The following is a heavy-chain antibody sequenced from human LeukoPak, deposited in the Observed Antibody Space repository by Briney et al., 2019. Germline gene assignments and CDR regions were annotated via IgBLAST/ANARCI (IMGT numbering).Heavy chain of an antibody. J-gene: IGHJ4*02. D-gene: IGHD3-22*01. CDR2: INPSGGST. CDR1: GYTFTSYY. Sequence: ASVKVSCKASGYTFTSYYMHWVRQAPGQGLEWMGIINPSGGSTSYAQKFQGRVTITADKSTSTAYMELSSLRSEDTAVYYCARDRSSTNYYDSSGYLTTSYWGQGTLVTVSS. CDR3: ARDRSSTNYYDSSGYLTTSY. V-gene: IGHV1-46*01.